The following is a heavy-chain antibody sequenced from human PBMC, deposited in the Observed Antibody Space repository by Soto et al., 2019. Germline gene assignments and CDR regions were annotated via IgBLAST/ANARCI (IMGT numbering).Heavy chain of an antibody. CDR2: ISSSSSYI. D-gene: IGHD2-2*02. CDR1: GFTFSSYS. Sequence: EVQLVESGGGLVKPGGSLRLSCAASGFTFSSYSMNWVRQAPGKGLEWVSSISSSSSYIYYADSVKGRFTISRDNAKNSLYLQMNSLRAEDTAVYYCARVDCSSTSCYMGYYYYGMDVWGQGTTVTVSS. J-gene: IGHJ6*02. CDR3: ARVDCSSTSCYMGYYYYGMDV. V-gene: IGHV3-21*01.